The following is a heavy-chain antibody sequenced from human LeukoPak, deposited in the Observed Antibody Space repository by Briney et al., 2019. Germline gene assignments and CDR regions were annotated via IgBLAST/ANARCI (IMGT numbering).Heavy chain of an antibody. CDR1: GFDFSTYA. CDR2: ISKSGDDT. CDR3: ARIPEY. D-gene: IGHD2-2*01. Sequence: GGSLRLSCAASGFDFSTYAMHWVRLTPGKGLEFVSAISKSGDDTSYGNDVKGRFTISRDNIKNTVDLEMGSLRVDDTGFYYCARIPEYWGQGTVVTVSS. J-gene: IGHJ1*01. V-gene: IGHV3-64*01.